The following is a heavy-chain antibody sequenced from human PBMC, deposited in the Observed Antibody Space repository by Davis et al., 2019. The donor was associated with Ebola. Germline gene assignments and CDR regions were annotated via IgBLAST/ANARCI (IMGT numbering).Heavy chain of an antibody. J-gene: IGHJ3*02. Sequence: GESLKIFCAASGVMFSRYWMSWVRHAPGKGLEWVSNIKEDGGATNYVDSVKGRFTISRDNAKKSLYLQLNSLRADDTAMYYCARDYYDNSGDGFDIWGQGTTVTVSS. CDR2: IKEDGGAT. D-gene: IGHD3-22*01. CDR3: ARDYYDNSGDGFDI. V-gene: IGHV3-7*01. CDR1: GVMFSRYW.